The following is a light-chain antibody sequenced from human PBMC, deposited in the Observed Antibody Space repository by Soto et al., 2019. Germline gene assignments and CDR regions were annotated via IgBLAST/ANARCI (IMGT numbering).Light chain of an antibody. V-gene: IGKV3-20*01. J-gene: IGKJ4*01. Sequence: ELVLTQSPGTLSLSPGERAKLSCRASQSVSNNYLAWYQQKPGQAPRLLIYGASNRATGIPDRFSGSGSGTDFTLTISSLQAEDVAVYYCQQYYSTPLTFGGGTKVDIK. CDR2: GAS. CDR1: QSVSNNY. CDR3: QQYYSTPLT.